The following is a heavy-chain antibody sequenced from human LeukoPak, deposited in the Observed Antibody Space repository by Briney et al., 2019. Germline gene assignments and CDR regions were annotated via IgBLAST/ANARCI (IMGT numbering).Heavy chain of an antibody. CDR2: IYYSGST. CDR3: AREVEAARLDY. V-gene: IGHV4-59*01. Sequence: SETLSLTCTVSGGSISSYYWSWIRQPPGKGLEWIGYIYYSGSTNYNPSLKSRVTISVDTSKNQFSLKLSSVTAADTAVYYCAREVEAARLDYWGQGTLVTVSS. D-gene: IGHD6-6*01. CDR1: GGSISSYY. J-gene: IGHJ4*02.